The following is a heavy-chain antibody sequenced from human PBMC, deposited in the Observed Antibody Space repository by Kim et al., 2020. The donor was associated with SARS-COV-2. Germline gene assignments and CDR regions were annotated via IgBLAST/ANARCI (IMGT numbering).Heavy chain of an antibody. V-gene: IGHV3-23*01. Sequence: ADSVKGRFTISRDNSKNTLYLQMNSLRAEDTAVYYCAKDRLTIFVRGFDCWGQGTLVTVSS. J-gene: IGHJ4*02. CDR3: AKDRLTIFVRGFDC. D-gene: IGHD3-3*01.